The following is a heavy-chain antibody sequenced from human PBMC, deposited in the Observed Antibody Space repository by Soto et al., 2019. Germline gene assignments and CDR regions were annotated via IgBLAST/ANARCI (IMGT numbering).Heavy chain of an antibody. V-gene: IGHV1-69*13. Sequence: GASVKVSCKASGGTFSSYAISWVRQAPGQGLEWMGGIIPIFGTANYAQKFQGRVTITADESTSTAYMELSSLRSEDTAVYYCARRAYCGGDCYLGYYYYGMDVWGQGTTVTVSS. CDR2: IIPIFGTA. D-gene: IGHD2-21*02. J-gene: IGHJ6*02. CDR3: ARRAYCGGDCYLGYYYYGMDV. CDR1: GGTFSSYA.